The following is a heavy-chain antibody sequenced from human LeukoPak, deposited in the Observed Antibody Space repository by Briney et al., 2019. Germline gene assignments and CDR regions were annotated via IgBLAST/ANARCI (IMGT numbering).Heavy chain of an antibody. J-gene: IGHJ4*02. CDR3: ARLRRYGGNWAFDY. CDR1: GLTFSSYA. V-gene: IGHV3-66*04. D-gene: IGHD4-23*01. CDR2: IYSGGST. Sequence: GGSLRLSCAASGLTFSSYAMSWVRQAPGKGLEWVSVIYSGGSTYYAGSVKGRFTISRDNSKNTLYLQMNSLRAEDTAVYYCARLRRYGGNWAFDYWGQGTLVTVSS.